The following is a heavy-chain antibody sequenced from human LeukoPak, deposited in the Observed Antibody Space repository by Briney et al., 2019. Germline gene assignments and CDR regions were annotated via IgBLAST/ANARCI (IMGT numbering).Heavy chain of an antibody. CDR3: AKGASGRCSGTICYALDY. D-gene: IGHD2-2*01. CDR2: ISGSDTGT. Sequence: PGGSLRLSCAASGFTFSSDAMSWVRQAPGKGLGWVSVISGSDTGTYYADSVKGRFTISRDNSKNTLYLQMNSLRAEDTAIYYCAKGASGRCSGTICYALDYWGQGTLVTVSS. V-gene: IGHV3-23*01. CDR1: GFTFSSDA. J-gene: IGHJ4*02.